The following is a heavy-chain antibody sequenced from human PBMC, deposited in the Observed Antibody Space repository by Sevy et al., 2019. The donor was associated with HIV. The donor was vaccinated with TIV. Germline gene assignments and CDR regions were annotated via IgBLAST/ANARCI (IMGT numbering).Heavy chain of an antibody. V-gene: IGHV3-15*01. Sequence: GGSLRLSCAASGFTFSNAWMSWVRQAPGKGLEWVGRIKSKTDGGTTDYAAPVKVRFTISRDDPKITLYPHMNSLKTDDTAVYYFTTVYYDFWSGYYRRDAFDIWGQGTMVTVSS. D-gene: IGHD3-3*01. CDR2: IKSKTDGGTT. J-gene: IGHJ3*02. CDR1: GFTFSNAW. CDR3: TTVYYDFWSGYYRRDAFDI.